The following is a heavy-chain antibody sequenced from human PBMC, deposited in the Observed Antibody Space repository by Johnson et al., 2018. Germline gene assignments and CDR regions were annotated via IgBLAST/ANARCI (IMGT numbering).Heavy chain of an antibody. J-gene: IGHJ5*02. D-gene: IGHD2-2*01. CDR3: ARVTVYGPANWFDP. V-gene: IGHV4-31*03. Sequence: QVQLQESGPGLVKPSQTLSLTCTVSGGFISRGGFYWSWIRQHPGKGLEWIGYTDYSGTTYYNPSLKSRVVVSVDTTGNQFSLKVDSVTAVDTGVCYCARVTVYGPANWFDPWGQGTLVTVSS. CDR1: GGFISRGGFY. CDR2: TDYSGTT.